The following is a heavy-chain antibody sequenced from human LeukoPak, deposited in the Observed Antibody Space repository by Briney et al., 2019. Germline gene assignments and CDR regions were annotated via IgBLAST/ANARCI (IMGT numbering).Heavy chain of an antibody. CDR2: IYYSGSTY. CDR1: GGSIISGGYY. Sequence: SETLSLTCTVSGGSIISGGYYWSWIRQHPGKGLEWIGNIYYSGSTYYYNPSLKSRITISVDTSKDQFSLNLTSVTAADTAVYYCARGGAIAAIDLDLWGQGILVTVSP. D-gene: IGHD6-13*01. J-gene: IGHJ5*02. CDR3: ARGGAIAAIDLDL. V-gene: IGHV4-31*03.